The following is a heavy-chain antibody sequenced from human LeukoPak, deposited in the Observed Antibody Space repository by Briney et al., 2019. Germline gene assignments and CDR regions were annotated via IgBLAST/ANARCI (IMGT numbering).Heavy chain of an antibody. V-gene: IGHV1-8*01. CDR1: GYTFTSYD. J-gene: IGHJ4*02. D-gene: IGHD3-3*01. CDR2: MNPNSGNT. CDR3: ARAYYDFWSGYSH. Sequence: GTSAKVSCKASGYTFTSYDINWVRQATGQGLEWMGWMNPNSGNTGYAQKFQGRVTMTRNTSISTAYMELSSLRSEDTAVYYCARAYYDFWSGYSHWGQGTLVTVSS.